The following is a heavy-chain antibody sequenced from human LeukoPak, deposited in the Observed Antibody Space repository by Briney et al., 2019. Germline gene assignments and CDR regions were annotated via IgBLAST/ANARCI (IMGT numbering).Heavy chain of an antibody. CDR2: ISYDGSNK. V-gene: IGHV3-30*03. Sequence: PGGSLRLSCAASGFTFSNYGMHWVRQAPGKGLEWVAVISYDGSNKYYADSVKGRFTISRDNSKNTLYLQMNSLRAEDTAVYYCARGQYQLHIDYWGQGTLVTVSS. CDR1: GFTFSNYG. D-gene: IGHD2-2*01. CDR3: ARGQYQLHIDY. J-gene: IGHJ4*02.